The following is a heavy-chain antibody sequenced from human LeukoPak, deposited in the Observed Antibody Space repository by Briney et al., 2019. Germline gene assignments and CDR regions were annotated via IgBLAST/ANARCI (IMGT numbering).Heavy chain of an antibody. CDR3: ARALGRGSSSVVGYYYYYYGMDV. J-gene: IGHJ6*02. V-gene: IGHV1-46*01. Sequence: ASVKVSCKASGYTFTSYYMHWVRQAPGQGLEWMGIINPSGGSTSYAQKFQGRVTITADKSTSTAYMELSSLRSEDTAVYYCARALGRGSSSVVGYYYYYYGMDVWGQGTTVTVSS. CDR1: GYTFTSYY. D-gene: IGHD6-6*01. CDR2: INPSGGST.